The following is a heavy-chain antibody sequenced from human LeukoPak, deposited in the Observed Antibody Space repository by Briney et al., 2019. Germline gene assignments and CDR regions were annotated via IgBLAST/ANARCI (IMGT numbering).Heavy chain of an antibody. CDR1: GYRFTSYW. D-gene: IGHD1-26*01. CDR2: IYPGDSDT. V-gene: IGHV5-51*01. J-gene: IGHJ3*02. Sequence: GEPLKISCKGSGYRFTSYWIGWVRQMPGKGLERMGIIYPGDSDTRYSPSFQGQVTISAVKSISTAYLQWCSLKASDSAMYYCARTGSSGPDAFDIWGQGTMVTVSS. CDR3: ARTGSSGPDAFDI.